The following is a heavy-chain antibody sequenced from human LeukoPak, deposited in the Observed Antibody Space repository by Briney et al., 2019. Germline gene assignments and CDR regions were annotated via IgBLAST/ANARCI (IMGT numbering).Heavy chain of an antibody. CDR3: ARYFGSGSYLDY. D-gene: IGHD3-10*01. CDR1: GYILTKFS. J-gene: IGHJ4*02. V-gene: IGHV1-3*04. Sequence: ASVDVSCKTSGYILTKFSIHWVRQAPAQRREWMGWINNGNGQTKYSENFEGRVTMPRDTYTSTIYVEVRRLTSEDAGLYYCARYFGSGSYLDYWGQGTLLTVSS. CDR2: INNGNGQT.